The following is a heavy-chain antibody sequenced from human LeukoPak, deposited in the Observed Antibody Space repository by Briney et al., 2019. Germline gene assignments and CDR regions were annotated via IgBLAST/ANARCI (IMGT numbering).Heavy chain of an antibody. Sequence: SETLSLTCAVYGGSFSGYYWSWIRQPPGKGLEWIGEINHSGSTNYNPSLKSRVTISVDTSKNQFSLKLSSVTAADTAVYYCARHSITMIVVVITNWYFDLWGRGTLVTVSS. CDR3: ARHSITMIVVVITNWYFDL. J-gene: IGHJ2*01. D-gene: IGHD3-22*01. CDR1: GGSFSGYY. CDR2: INHSGST. V-gene: IGHV4-34*01.